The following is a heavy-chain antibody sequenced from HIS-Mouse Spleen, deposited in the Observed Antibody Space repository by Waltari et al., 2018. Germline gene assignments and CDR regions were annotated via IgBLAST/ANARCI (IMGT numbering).Heavy chain of an antibody. CDR3: ARDSSSWYKGDY. V-gene: IGHV1-2*02. D-gene: IGHD6-13*01. J-gene: IGHJ4*02. Sequence: QVQLVQSGAEVQKPGASVKASCQASGYTFTGYYMPGMRQAPGKGLEWMGWINPNSGGTNYAQKFQGRVTMTRDTSISTAYMELSRLRSDDTAVYYCARDSSSWYKGDYWGQGTLVTVSS. CDR1: GYTFTGYY. CDR2: INPNSGGT.